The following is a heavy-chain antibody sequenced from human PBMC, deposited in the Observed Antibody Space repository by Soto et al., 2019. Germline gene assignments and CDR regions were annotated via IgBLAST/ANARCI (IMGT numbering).Heavy chain of an antibody. CDR1: GFTFSTYG. J-gene: IGHJ6*01. D-gene: IGHD6-13*01. Sequence: QVQLVQSGGGVVQPGGSLRLSCAASGFTFSTYGMHWVRQAQGKGLEWVAVIWYDGSKIYYADSVKGRFTISRDNSKSTLYLQMNSLRAEDTAVYYCARPLEQHQLGFGMDVWGQGSPVTVSS. CDR3: ARPLEQHQLGFGMDV. V-gene: IGHV3-33*01. CDR2: IWYDGSKI.